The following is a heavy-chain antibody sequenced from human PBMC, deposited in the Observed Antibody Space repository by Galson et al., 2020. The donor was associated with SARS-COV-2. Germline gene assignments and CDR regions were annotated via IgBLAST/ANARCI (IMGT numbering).Heavy chain of an antibody. CDR3: ARDLVGTLYYFDY. Sequence: GESLKISCAASGFTFSSYGMHWVRQAPGKGLEWVAVIWYDGSNKYYADSVKGRFTISRDNSKNTLYLQMNSLRAEDTAVYYCARDLVGTLYYFDYWGQGTLVTVSS. CDR2: IWYDGSNK. CDR1: GFTFSSYG. V-gene: IGHV3-33*01. D-gene: IGHD1-26*01. J-gene: IGHJ4*02.